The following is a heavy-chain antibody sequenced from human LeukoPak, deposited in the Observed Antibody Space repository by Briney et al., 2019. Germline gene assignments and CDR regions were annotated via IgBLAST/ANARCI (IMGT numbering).Heavy chain of an antibody. D-gene: IGHD2-15*01. CDR2: ISSSGDST. Sequence: PGGPLRLSCAASGFTFSSYVMSWVRQAPGKGLEWVSDISSSGDSTHYADSVKGRFTISRDNSKNTLFLQMNSLRAEDTAVYYCAKRAVGAAYYFDYWGQGTLVTVSS. J-gene: IGHJ4*02. CDR3: AKRAVGAAYYFDY. CDR1: GFTFSSYV. V-gene: IGHV3-23*01.